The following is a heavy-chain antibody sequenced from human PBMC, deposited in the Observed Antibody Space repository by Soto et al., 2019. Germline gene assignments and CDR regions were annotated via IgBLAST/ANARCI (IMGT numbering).Heavy chain of an antibody. CDR1: GFTFNNAW. CDR2: IKSKTDGGTT. D-gene: IGHD6-13*01. J-gene: IGHJ4*02. V-gene: IGHV3-15*01. CDR3: TTGLGQQELAFDY. Sequence: EVQLVESGGGLVKPGGSLRLSCTASGFTFNNAWLSWVRQAPGKGLEWVGRIKSKTDGGTTDYAAPVKGRFTISRDDSETMLYLQMNSLKSEDTAVYYCTTGLGQQELAFDYWGQGTLLTVSS.